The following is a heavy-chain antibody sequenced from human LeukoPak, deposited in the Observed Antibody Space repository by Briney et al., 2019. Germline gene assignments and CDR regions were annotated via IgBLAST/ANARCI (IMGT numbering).Heavy chain of an antibody. Sequence: SETLSLTCTVSGGSISSYYWSWIRQPPGKGLEWIGYIYYSGSTNYNPSLKSRVTISVDTSKNQFSLKLSSVTAAETAVYYCARRYGSGKGYYYYYMDVWGKGTTVTISS. CDR3: ARRYGSGKGYYYYYMDV. CDR1: GGSISSYY. CDR2: IYYSGST. D-gene: IGHD3-10*01. J-gene: IGHJ6*03. V-gene: IGHV4-59*01.